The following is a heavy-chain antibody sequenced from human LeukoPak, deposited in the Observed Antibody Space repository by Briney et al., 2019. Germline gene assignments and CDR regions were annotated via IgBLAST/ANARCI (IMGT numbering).Heavy chain of an antibody. CDR1: GYTFTSYD. V-gene: IGHV1-8*03. D-gene: IGHD3-10*01. Sequence: GASVKVSCKASGYTFTSYDINWVRQATGQGLEWMGWMNPNSGNTGYAQKFQGRVTITRNTSISTAYMELSSLRSEDTAVYYCARGLKLWFGDPNWFDPWGQGTLVTVSS. CDR3: ARGLKLWFGDPNWFDP. CDR2: MNPNSGNT. J-gene: IGHJ5*02.